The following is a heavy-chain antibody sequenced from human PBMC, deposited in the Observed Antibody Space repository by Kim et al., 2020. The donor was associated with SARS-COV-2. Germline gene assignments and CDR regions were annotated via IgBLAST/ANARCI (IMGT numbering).Heavy chain of an antibody. CDR3: ARGFRAEAGPFDYYYYMDV. D-gene: IGHD6-13*01. J-gene: IGHJ6*03. CDR2: MNPNSGNT. CDR1: GYTFTSYD. V-gene: IGHV1-8*01. Sequence: ASVKVSCKASGYTFTSYDINWVRQATGQGLEWMGWMNPNSGNTGYAQKFQGRVTMTRNTSISTAYMELSSLRSEDTAVYYCARGFRAEAGPFDYYYYMDVWGKGTTVTVSS.